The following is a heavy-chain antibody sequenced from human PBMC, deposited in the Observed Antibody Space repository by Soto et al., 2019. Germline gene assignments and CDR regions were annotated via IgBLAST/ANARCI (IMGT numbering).Heavy chain of an antibody. J-gene: IGHJ6*03. D-gene: IGHD2-15*01. CDR1: GATFNDYT. V-gene: IGHV1-69*08. Sequence: QVQLVQSGAEVKKPGSSVRISCAASGATFNDYTFTWVRRAPGQGLEWMGRVIPLLDASNYAEKFQDRVTITADRSTITVYMELSGLKSEDSVIYYCASGKSQLTQDRMGFYYSMDVWGKGTTVTVSS. CDR3: ASGKSQLTQDRMGFYYSMDV. CDR2: VIPLLDAS.